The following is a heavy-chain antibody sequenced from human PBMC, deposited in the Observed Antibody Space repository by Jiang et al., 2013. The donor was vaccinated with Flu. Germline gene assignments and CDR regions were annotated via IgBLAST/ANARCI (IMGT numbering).Heavy chain of an antibody. CDR3: AKDSLYDSSSKDVSFDY. Sequence: VQLLESGGGLVQPGGSLRISCSASGFTFSSFAMHWVRQAPGKGLEYVSAISFNGGNMYYADSVKGRFTISRDNSENTLYLQMSSLRPEDTAIYYCAKDSLYDSSSKDVSFDYWGQGTLVTVSS. J-gene: IGHJ4*02. D-gene: IGHD3-22*01. V-gene: IGHV3-64D*08. CDR2: ISFNGGNM. CDR1: GFTFSSFA.